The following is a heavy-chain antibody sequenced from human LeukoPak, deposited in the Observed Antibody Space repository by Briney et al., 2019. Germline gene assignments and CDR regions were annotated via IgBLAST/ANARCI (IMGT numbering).Heavy chain of an antibody. CDR2: ISAYNGNT. D-gene: IGHD3-22*01. J-gene: IGHJ5*02. CDR1: GYTFTSYG. CDR3: ARVDYDSSGYYTNWFDP. Sequence: ASVKVSCKASGYTFTSYGISWVRQAPGQGLEWMGWISAYNGNTNYAQKLQGRVTMTTDTSTSTAYMELRSLGSDDTAVYYCARVDYDSSGYYTNWFDPWGQGTLVTVSS. V-gene: IGHV1-18*01.